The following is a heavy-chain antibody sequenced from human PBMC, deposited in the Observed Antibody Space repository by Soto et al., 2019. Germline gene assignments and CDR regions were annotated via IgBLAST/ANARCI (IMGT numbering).Heavy chain of an antibody. Sequence: EVQLVESGGGLIQPGGSLRLSCAASGFTFSDHQMNWVRQAPGRGLEWVSVIYSSGTTYYGDSVKGRFTISRDNSKNTLYLQMNSLRTEDTALCYCARAGSPFHSDSTGYWGFDYWGQGTLVTVSS. CDR2: IYSSGTT. CDR1: GFTFSDHQ. D-gene: IGHD3-9*01. J-gene: IGHJ4*02. V-gene: IGHV3-53*01. CDR3: ARAGSPFHSDSTGYWGFDY.